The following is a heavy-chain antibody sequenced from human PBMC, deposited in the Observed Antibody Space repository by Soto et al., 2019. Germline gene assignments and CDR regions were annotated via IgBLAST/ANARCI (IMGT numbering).Heavy chain of an antibody. D-gene: IGHD2-8*01. Sequence: GASVKVSCKASGGTFSSYAISWVRQAPGQGLEWMGGIIPIFGTANYAQKFQGRVTITADKSTSTAYMELSSLRSEDTAVYYCAREGYCTNRVCYPYWGQGTLVTVSS. CDR2: IIPIFGTA. CDR1: GGTFSSYA. V-gene: IGHV1-69*06. CDR3: AREGYCTNRVCYPY. J-gene: IGHJ1*01.